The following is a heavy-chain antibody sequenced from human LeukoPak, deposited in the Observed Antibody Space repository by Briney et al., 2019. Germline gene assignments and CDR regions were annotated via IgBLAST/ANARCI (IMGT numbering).Heavy chain of an antibody. CDR1: GGSISSGGYY. CDR3: ARYRGPLTTVTTGPGILGDFDL. J-gene: IGHJ2*01. CDR2: IYYSGST. Sequence: SETLSLTCTVSGGSISSGGYYWSWIRQHPGKGLEWIGYIYYSGSTYYNPSLQSRVTISVDTSKNQLSLKLSSVTAADTAVYYCARYRGPLTTVTTGPGILGDFDLWGRGTLITVSS. V-gene: IGHV4-31*03. D-gene: IGHD4-17*01.